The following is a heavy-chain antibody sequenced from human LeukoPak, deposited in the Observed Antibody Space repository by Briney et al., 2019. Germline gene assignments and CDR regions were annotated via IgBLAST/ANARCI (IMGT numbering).Heavy chain of an antibody. CDR3: ARTPSIAAALGGFVY. CDR1: GGSFSGYY. D-gene: IGHD6-13*01. V-gene: IGHV4-34*01. J-gene: IGHJ4*02. Sequence: PSETLSLTCAVYGGSFSGYYWSWIRQPPGKGPEWIGEINHSGSTNYNPSLKSRVTISVDTSKNQFSLKLSSVTAADTAVYYCARTPSIAAALGGFVYWGQGTLVTVSS. CDR2: INHSGST.